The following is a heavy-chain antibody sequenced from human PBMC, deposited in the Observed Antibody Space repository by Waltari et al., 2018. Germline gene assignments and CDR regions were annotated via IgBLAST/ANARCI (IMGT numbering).Heavy chain of an antibody. V-gene: IGHV3-30-3*01. CDR2: ISYDGSNK. D-gene: IGHD1-1*01. Sequence: RQAPGKGLEWVAVISYDGSNKYYADSVKGRFTISRDNSKNTLYRQMNSLRAEDTAVYYCARDRQTNYFDYWGQGTLVTVSS. CDR3: ARDRQTNYFDY. J-gene: IGHJ4*02.